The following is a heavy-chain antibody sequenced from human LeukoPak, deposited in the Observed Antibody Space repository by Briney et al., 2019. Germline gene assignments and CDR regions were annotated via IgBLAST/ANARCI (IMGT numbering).Heavy chain of an antibody. V-gene: IGHV1-69*13. CDR3: ASSKDYYDSSGFARTLDY. CDR2: IVPIFGTA. CDR1: GGTFSSYS. J-gene: IGHJ4*02. D-gene: IGHD3-22*01. Sequence: ASVKVSCKASGGTFSSYSVNWVRRAPGQGLEWMGGIVPIFGTANYAQKFQGRVTITADESTSTGYLEMSSLRSEDTAVYYCASSKDYYDSSGFARTLDYWGQGTLVTVSS.